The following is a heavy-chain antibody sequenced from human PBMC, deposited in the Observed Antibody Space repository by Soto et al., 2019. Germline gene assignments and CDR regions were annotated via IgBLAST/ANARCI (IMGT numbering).Heavy chain of an antibody. CDR3: ARVSAKSSRSFDY. CDR2: ISVHNTSI. Sequence: EVQLVESGGGLVKPGGSLRLSCAASGFTLSSYTMHWVRQAPGKGLEWVSSISVHNTSIYYADSVKGRFTISRDNAKNSVSLQMSSLRANDTAVYYCARVSAKSSRSFDYWGQGTLVSVSS. V-gene: IGHV3-21*01. D-gene: IGHD6-6*01. J-gene: IGHJ4*02. CDR1: GFTLSSYT.